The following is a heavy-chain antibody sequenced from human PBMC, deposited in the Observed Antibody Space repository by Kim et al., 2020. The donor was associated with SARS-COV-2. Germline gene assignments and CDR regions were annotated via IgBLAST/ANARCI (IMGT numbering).Heavy chain of an antibody. V-gene: IGHV3-30*18. CDR2: ISYDGSNK. Sequence: GGSLRLSCAASGFTFSSYGMHWVRQAPGKGLEWVAVISYDGSNKYYADSVKGRFTISRDNSKNTLYLQMNSLRAEDTAVYYCAKDLGWCSSTSCYRLEWDRWRSYSYSGMDVWGQGPTVTVSS. D-gene: IGHD2-2*02. J-gene: IGHJ6*02. CDR1: GFTFSSYG. CDR3: AKDLGWCSSTSCYRLEWDRWRSYSYSGMDV.